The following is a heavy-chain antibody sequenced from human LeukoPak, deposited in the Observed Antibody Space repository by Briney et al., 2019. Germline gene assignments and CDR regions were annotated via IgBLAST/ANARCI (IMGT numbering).Heavy chain of an antibody. CDR3: ARGRDRSGWYRGSFDI. D-gene: IGHD6-19*01. Sequence: PGGSLTLSCAASGFTFSSYSMNWVRQAPGKGLEWVASISSSSSYTYYAASVKGRFTISRDNAENSLYLQMNHLRAEDTAVYYCARGRDRSGWYRGSFDIWGQGTMVTVSS. J-gene: IGHJ3*02. CDR1: GFTFSSYS. CDR2: ISSSSSYT. V-gene: IGHV3-21*01.